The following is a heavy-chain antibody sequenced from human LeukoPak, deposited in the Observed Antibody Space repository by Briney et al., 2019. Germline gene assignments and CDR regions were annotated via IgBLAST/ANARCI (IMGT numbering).Heavy chain of an antibody. CDR1: GGTFSSCA. Sequence: ASVKVSCKASGGTFSSCAISWVRQAPGQGLEWMGRIIPILGIANYAQKFQGRVTITADKSTSTAYMELSSLRSEDTAVYYCARGGTSTRTYYYYGMDVWGQGTTVTVSS. V-gene: IGHV1-69*04. CDR3: ARGGTSTRTYYYYGMDV. J-gene: IGHJ6*02. D-gene: IGHD1-26*01. CDR2: IIPILGIA.